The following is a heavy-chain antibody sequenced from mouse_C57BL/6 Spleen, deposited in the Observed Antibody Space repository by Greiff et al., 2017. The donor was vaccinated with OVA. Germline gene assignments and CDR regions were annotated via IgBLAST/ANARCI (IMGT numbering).Heavy chain of an antibody. CDR1: GYAFSSSW. J-gene: IGHJ2*01. Sequence: VMLVESGPELVKPGASVKISCKASGYAFSSSWMNWVKQRPGKGLEWIGRIYPGDGDTNYNGKFKGKATLTADKSSSTAYMQLSSLTSEDSAVYFCAIYDYDRDFDYWGQGTTLTVSS. V-gene: IGHV1-82*01. CDR3: AIYDYDRDFDY. D-gene: IGHD2-4*01. CDR2: IYPGDGDT.